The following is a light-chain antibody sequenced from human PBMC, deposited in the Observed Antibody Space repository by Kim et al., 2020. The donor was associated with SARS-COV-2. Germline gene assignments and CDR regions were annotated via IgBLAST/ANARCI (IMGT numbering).Light chain of an antibody. CDR2: AAS. CDR1: QSIRTY. CDR3: QQSYSTPRT. Sequence: DIQMTQSPSSLSASVGDRVTTTCQAGQSIRTYLNWYQQKPGKAPKFLIYAASSLQSGVPSRFSGGGSGTDFTLTISSLQPEDFATYYCQQSYSTPRTFGQGTKVEIK. V-gene: IGKV1-39*01. J-gene: IGKJ1*01.